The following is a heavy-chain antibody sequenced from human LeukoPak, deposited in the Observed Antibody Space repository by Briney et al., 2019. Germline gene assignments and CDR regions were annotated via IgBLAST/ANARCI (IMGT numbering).Heavy chain of an antibody. D-gene: IGHD2-2*01. CDR2: INPNSGGT. CDR3: ANNPVPGASDGWLDP. J-gene: IGHJ5*02. CDR1: GYTFTDYY. V-gene: IGHV1-2*02. Sequence: ASVEVSCKASGYTFTDYYMHWVRQAPGQGLEWMGWINPNSGGTNYAQKFQGRVTMTRDTSISTAYMELSMLRSDDTAVYYCANNPVPGASDGWLDPWAQGTLVTVSS.